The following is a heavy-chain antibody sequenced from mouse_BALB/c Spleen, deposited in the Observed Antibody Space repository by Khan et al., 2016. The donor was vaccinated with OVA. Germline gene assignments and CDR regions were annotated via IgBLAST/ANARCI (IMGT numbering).Heavy chain of an antibody. CDR2: IWGDGNT. V-gene: IGHV2-3*01. Sequence: QVQLQQSGPGLVAPSQSLSITCTVSGFSFISYGVNWVRQPPGKGLEWLGVIWGDGNTNYHSALISRLSISKDNSKSQVFLKLNSLQTDDTATYYCAKFDGIFYAVDYWGQGTSVTVSS. CDR1: GFSFISYG. CDR3: AKFDGIFYAVDY. D-gene: IGHD2-3*01. J-gene: IGHJ4*01.